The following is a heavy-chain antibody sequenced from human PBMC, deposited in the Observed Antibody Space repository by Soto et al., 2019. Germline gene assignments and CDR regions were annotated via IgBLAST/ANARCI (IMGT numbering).Heavy chain of an antibody. Sequence: QVQLQESGPGLVKPSQTLSLTCTVSGGSISSGGYYWSWSRQHPGKGLEWVGYIYYCGSTYYNPSPKSRVTTSVDTSKNLYSLKLSSVTVADTAVYYCAREPVIWGQGTLVTVSS. CDR3: AREPVI. D-gene: IGHD2-21*01. CDR2: IYYCGST. J-gene: IGHJ4*02. CDR1: GGSISSGGYY. V-gene: IGHV4-31*03.